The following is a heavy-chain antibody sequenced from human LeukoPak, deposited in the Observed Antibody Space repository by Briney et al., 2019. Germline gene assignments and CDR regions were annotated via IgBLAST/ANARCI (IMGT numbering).Heavy chain of an antibody. Sequence: SVKVSCKASGGTFSSYAISWVRQAPGRGLEWMGGIIPIFGTANYAQKFQGRVTITADESTSTAYMELSSLRSEDTAVYYCARDDVWVPYETRYYYYGMDVWGQGTTVTVSS. CDR2: IIPIFGTA. D-gene: IGHD3-16*01. J-gene: IGHJ6*02. CDR1: GGTFSSYA. CDR3: ARDDVWVPYETRYYYYGMDV. V-gene: IGHV1-69*13.